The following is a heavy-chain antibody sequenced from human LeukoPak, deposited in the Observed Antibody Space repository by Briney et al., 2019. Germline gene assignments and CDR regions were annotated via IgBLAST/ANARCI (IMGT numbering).Heavy chain of an antibody. Sequence: PSETLSLTCAVYVDSFSGYYWVWIRQPPGKGLEWIGSIYYSGSTDYNPSLKSRVTMSVDTSKNQFSMKLSYVTAADTAVYYCAREGHGGNSDYWGQGTLVTVSS. CDR1: VDSFSGYY. V-gene: IGHV4-39*02. J-gene: IGHJ4*02. D-gene: IGHD4-23*01. CDR2: IYYSGST. CDR3: AREGHGGNSDY.